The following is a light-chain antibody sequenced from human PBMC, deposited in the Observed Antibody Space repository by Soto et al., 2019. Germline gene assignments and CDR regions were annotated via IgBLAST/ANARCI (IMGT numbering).Light chain of an antibody. J-gene: IGKJ2*02. CDR2: QAS. V-gene: IGKV1-5*03. Sequence: DIQMTQSPSTLPASVGDRVTITCRASQSISTWLAWYQQKPGKAPKVLIYQASSLESGVPSRFSGSGSGTEFPLTLSDLQPDDFATYYCQQYYSYSPCTFGQGTKLAIK. CDR3: QQYYSYSPCT. CDR1: QSISTW.